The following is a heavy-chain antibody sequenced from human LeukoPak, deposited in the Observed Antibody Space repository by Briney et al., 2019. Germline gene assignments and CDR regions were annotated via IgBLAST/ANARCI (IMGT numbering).Heavy chain of an antibody. D-gene: IGHD4-17*01. CDR2: ISGSGGST. J-gene: IGHJ6*03. CDR3: AKSSLEGYGDSYYYYYYYMDV. V-gene: IGHV3-23*01. Sequence: GGSLRPSCAASGFTFSSYAMSWVRQAPGKGLEWVSAISGSGGSTYYADSVKGRFTISRDNSKNTLYLQMNSLRAEDTAVYYCAKSSLEGYGDSYYYYYYYMDVWGKGTTVTVSS. CDR1: GFTFSSYA.